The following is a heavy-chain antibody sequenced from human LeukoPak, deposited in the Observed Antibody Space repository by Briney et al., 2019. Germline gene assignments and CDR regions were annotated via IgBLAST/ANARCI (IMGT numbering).Heavy chain of an antibody. Sequence: PGRSLRLSCAASGFNFSSYGMHWVRQAPGKGLEWLAVISYDGSNKYYADSVKGRFTISRDNSKNTLYLQMNSLRAEDTAVYYCAKKGRDMVRGVSRGAFDIWGQGTMVIVSS. CDR2: ISYDGSNK. V-gene: IGHV3-30*18. D-gene: IGHD3-10*01. J-gene: IGHJ3*02. CDR1: GFNFSSYG. CDR3: AKKGRDMVRGVSRGAFDI.